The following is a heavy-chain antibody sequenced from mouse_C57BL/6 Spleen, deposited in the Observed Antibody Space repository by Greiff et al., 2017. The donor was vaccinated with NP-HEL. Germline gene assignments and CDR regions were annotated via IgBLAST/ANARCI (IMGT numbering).Heavy chain of an antibody. CDR1: GFNIKDDY. J-gene: IGHJ3*01. CDR2: IDPENGDT. Sequence: QLQQSGAELVRPGASVKLSCTASGFNIKDDYMHWVKQRPEQGLEWIGWIDPENGDTEYASKFQGKATITADTSSNTAYLQLSSLTSEDTAVYYCTTNYSNPFPLAYWSQGALVTVSA. D-gene: IGHD2-5*01. V-gene: IGHV14-4*01. CDR3: TTNYSNPFPLAY.